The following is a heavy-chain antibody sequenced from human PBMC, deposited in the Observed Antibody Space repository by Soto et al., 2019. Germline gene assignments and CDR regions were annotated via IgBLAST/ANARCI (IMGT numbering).Heavy chain of an antibody. CDR3: ARGIVVVPAAIRRGAFDI. Sequence: SETLSLTCTVSGGSISSGDYYWSWIRQPPGKGLEWIGYIYYSGSTYYNPSLKSRVTISVDTSKNQFSLKLSSVTAADTAVYYCARGIVVVPAAIRRGAFDIWGQGTMVTVSS. CDR1: GGSISSGDYY. V-gene: IGHV4-30-4*01. J-gene: IGHJ3*02. D-gene: IGHD2-2*02. CDR2: IYYSGST.